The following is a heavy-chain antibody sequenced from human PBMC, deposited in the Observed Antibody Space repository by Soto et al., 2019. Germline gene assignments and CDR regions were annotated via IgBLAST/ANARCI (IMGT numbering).Heavy chain of an antibody. D-gene: IGHD3-9*01. CDR1: GFTFSSYA. CDR2: ISGSGGST. V-gene: IGHV3-23*01. Sequence: EVQLLESGGGLVQPGGSLRLSCAASGFTFSSYAMSWVRQAPGKGLEWVSAISGSGGSTYYADSVKGRFTISRDNSKNTLYLQMNSLRAEDTAVYYCAKDERWYYDILTGLNWFDPWGQGTLVTVSS. CDR3: AKDERWYYDILTGLNWFDP. J-gene: IGHJ5*02.